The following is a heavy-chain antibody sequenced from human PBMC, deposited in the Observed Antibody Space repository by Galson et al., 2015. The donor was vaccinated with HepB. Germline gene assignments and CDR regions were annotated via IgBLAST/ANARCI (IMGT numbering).Heavy chain of an antibody. CDR2: ISYDGSNK. CDR3: AKDRYFDTAMVTGSFDY. J-gene: IGHJ4*02. V-gene: IGHV3-30*18. CDR1: GFTFSSYG. D-gene: IGHD5-18*01. Sequence: SLRLSCAASGFTFSSYGMHWVRQAPGKGLEWVAVISYDGSNKYYADSVKGRFTISRDNSKNTLYLQMNSLRTEDTAVYYCAKDRYFDTAMVTGSFDYWGQGTLVTVSS.